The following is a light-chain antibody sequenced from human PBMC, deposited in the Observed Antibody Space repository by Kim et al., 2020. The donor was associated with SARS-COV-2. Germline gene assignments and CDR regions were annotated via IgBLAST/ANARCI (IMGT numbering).Light chain of an antibody. V-gene: IGKV1-9*01. CDR1: QGISSY. CDR2: AAS. CDR3: QQLNSYPLT. Sequence: DIQLTQSPSFLSASVGDRVTITCRASQGISSYLAWYQQKPGKAPKLLIYAASTLQSGVPSRFSGSGSGTEFTLTISSLQPEDFATYYCQQLNSYPLTFDQGTKVDIK. J-gene: IGKJ1*01.